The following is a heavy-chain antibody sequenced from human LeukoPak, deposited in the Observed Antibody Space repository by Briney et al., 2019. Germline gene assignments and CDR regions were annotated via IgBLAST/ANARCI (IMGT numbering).Heavy chain of an antibody. V-gene: IGHV3-74*01. J-gene: IGHJ4*02. CDR3: ASPVSGDSDLDY. D-gene: IGHD4-17*01. CDR2: INSDGSST. Sequence: GGSLRLSCAASGFTFSSYWMHWVRQAPGKGLVWVSRINSDGSSTSYADSVKGRFTISRDNAKNTLYLQMNSLRAEDTAVYYCASPVSGDSDLDYWGQGTLVTVSS. CDR1: GFTFSSYW.